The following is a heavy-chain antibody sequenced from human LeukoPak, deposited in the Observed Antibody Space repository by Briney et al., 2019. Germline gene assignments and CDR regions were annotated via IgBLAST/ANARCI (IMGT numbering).Heavy chain of an antibody. V-gene: IGHV3-33*06. D-gene: IGHD2-21*02. J-gene: IGHJ4*02. CDR1: GFPFSGSG. CDR2: IWYDGSNQ. CDR3: AKDKDTPATAQPQRGYFES. Sequence: GGSLRLSCAASGFPFSGSGMHWVRQAPGKGLEWVAVIWYDGSNQYYADSVKGRFTISRDNSKNTVDLQMNSLRAEDTAVYFCAKDKDTPATAQPQRGYFESWGQGTLVTVSS.